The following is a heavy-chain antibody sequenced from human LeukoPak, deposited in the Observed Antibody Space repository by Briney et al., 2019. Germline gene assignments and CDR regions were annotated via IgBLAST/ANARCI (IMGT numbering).Heavy chain of an antibody. D-gene: IGHD5-24*01. Sequence: PSETLSLTCTVSGGSISSSSYYWGWIRQPPGKGLEWIGTIYYTGSSYYNPSLKSRVTISVDTSKNQFSLKLSSVTAADTAVYFCARLIRVATTAGKYYFDYWGQGTLVTVSS. V-gene: IGHV4-39*01. CDR2: IYYTGSS. CDR1: GGSISSSSYY. J-gene: IGHJ4*02. CDR3: ARLIRVATTAGKYYFDY.